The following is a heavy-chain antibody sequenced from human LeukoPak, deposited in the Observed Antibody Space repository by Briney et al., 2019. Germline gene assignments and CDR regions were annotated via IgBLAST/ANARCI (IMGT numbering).Heavy chain of an antibody. D-gene: IGHD3-22*01. Sequence: PGGSLRLSCAASGFTFSAYWMTWVRQAPGKGLEWVANIKEDGTEKNYVDSVKGRFTISRDNSKNTLYLQMNSLRAEDTAVYYCAKRHDSSGPTGYFDYWGQGTLVTVSS. CDR1: GFTFSAYW. CDR2: IKEDGTEK. J-gene: IGHJ4*02. CDR3: AKRHDSSGPTGYFDY. V-gene: IGHV3-7*03.